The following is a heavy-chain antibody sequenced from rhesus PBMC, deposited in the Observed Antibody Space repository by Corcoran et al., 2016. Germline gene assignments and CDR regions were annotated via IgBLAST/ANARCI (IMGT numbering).Heavy chain of an antibody. D-gene: IGHD6-13*01. CDR3: ARSKYSSSLDV. CDR2: INGNRGST. J-gene: IGHJ5-2*02. Sequence: QVQLQESGPGLVKPSETLSLTCAVSGGSFSSYWWSWIRQPPGKGLEWIGEINGNRGSTTYNPSLKSRVTISKDASKNQFSLKLSSVTAADTAVYYCARSKYSSSLDVWGRGVLVTVSS. V-gene: IGHV4-80*01. CDR1: GGSFSSYW.